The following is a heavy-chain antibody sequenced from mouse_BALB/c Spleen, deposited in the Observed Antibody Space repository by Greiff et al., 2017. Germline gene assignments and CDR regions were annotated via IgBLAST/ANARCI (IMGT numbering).Heavy chain of an antibody. CDR2: ISSGSSTI. V-gene: IGHV5-17*02. Sequence: EVMLVESGGGLVQPGGSRKLSCAASGFTFSSFGMHWVRQAPEKGLEWVAYISSGSSTIYYADTVKGRFTISRDNPKNTLFLQMTSLRSEDTAMYYCARSGDYDGDAMDYWGQGTSVTVSS. J-gene: IGHJ4*01. D-gene: IGHD2-4*01. CDR1: GFTFSSFG. CDR3: ARSGDYDGDAMDY.